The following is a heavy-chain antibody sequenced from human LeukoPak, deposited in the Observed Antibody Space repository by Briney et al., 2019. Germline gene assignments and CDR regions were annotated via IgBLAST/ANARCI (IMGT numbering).Heavy chain of an antibody. CDR1: GFNFGGFA. Sequence: PGGSLRLSCEASGFNFGGFAMNWVRQAPGKGLEWVSLIYSHGGSAFYADSVKGRFTISRDNSKNMLYLQVNSLGPEDTAVYYCARAEYYDVLTGYHYYFDYWGQGTLATVSS. J-gene: IGHJ4*02. CDR3: ARAEYYDVLTGYHYYFDY. CDR2: IYSHGGSA. D-gene: IGHD3-9*01. V-gene: IGHV3-23*01.